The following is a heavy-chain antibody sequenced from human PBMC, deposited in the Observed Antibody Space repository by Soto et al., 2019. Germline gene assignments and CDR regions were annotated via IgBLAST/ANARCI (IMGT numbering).Heavy chain of an antibody. CDR2: IYPGDSDT. V-gene: IGHV5-51*01. Sequence: PGESLKISCKGSGYSFTSYWIGWVRQMPGKGLEWMGIIYPGDSDTRYSPSFQGQVTISADKSISTAYLQWSSLKASDTAMYYCARHIAEWQQLGGRFDPWVHGTLVTVSS. CDR1: GYSFTSYW. CDR3: ARHIAEWQQLGGRFDP. J-gene: IGHJ5*02. D-gene: IGHD6-13*01.